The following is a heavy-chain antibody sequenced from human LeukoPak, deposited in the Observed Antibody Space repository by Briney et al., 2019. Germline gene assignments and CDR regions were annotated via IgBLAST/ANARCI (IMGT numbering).Heavy chain of an antibody. CDR2: INPNTDGT. Sequence: ASVKVSCKASGYTFTGYYIHWVRQAPGQGLEWKGWINPNTDGTNYAQKFQGRVTMTRDTSISTAYMELSRLRSDDTAVYYCAKDYYGSGSYCDYWGQGALVTVSS. J-gene: IGHJ4*02. CDR3: AKDYYGSGSYCDY. CDR1: GYTFTGYY. V-gene: IGHV1-2*02. D-gene: IGHD3-10*01.